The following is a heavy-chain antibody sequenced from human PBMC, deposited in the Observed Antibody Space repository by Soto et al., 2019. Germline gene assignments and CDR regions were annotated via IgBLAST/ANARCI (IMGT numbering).Heavy chain of an antibody. J-gene: IGHJ4*02. CDR3: ASLYYYDSSGDYLRFYYFDY. D-gene: IGHD3-22*01. Sequence: GESLKISWTGSGYSFSTYWIPWVSQMPGKGLEWIGIIYPGDSDTRYSPSFQGQVTISADTSTKTAYLQWSSLEASDTAVYYCASLYYYDSSGDYLRFYYFDYWGQGTLVTVSS. V-gene: IGHV5-51*01. CDR2: IYPGDSDT. CDR1: GYSFSTYW.